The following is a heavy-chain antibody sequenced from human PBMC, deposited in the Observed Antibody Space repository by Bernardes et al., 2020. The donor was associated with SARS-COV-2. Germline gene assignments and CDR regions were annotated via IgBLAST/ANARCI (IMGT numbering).Heavy chain of an antibody. CDR2: MNPNSGNT. V-gene: IGHV1-8*01. Sequence: ASVKVSCKASGYTFTSYDINWVRQATGQGLEWMGWMNPNSGNTGYAQKFQGRVTMTRNTSISTAYMELSSLRSEDTAVYYCARAPLWFGELLSYYYYGMDVWGQGTTVTVSS. J-gene: IGHJ6*02. D-gene: IGHD3-10*01. CDR1: GYTFTSYD. CDR3: ARAPLWFGELLSYYYYGMDV.